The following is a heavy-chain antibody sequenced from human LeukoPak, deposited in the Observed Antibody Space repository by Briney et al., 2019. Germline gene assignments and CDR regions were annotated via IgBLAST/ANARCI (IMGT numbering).Heavy chain of an antibody. CDR1: GFTFSNAW. D-gene: IGHD5-24*01. Sequence: GSLRLSCAASGFTFSNAWMNWVRQAPGKRLEWIGRIISKSDGGTTDYAAPVKDRFIISRDDSKGTLYLQLNSLRTDDTAVYYCLAQYYFDYWGRGTLVTVSS. CDR3: LAQYYFDY. V-gene: IGHV3-15*01. CDR2: IISKSDGGTT. J-gene: IGHJ4*02.